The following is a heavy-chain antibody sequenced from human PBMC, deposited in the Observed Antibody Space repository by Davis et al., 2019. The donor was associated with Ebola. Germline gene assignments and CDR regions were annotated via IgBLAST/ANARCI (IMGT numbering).Heavy chain of an antibody. V-gene: IGHV3-23*01. J-gene: IGHJ4*02. CDR3: ARAVFHEVLDY. Sequence: PGGSLRLSCAASGFIFSNYAMTWVRQAPGKGPECVSIISGTGGNADYADSVKGRFTISRDNSENTLYLQMNSLTADDTAVYYCARAVFHEVLDYWGQGTPVTVSS. CDR1: GFIFSNYA. CDR2: ISGTGGNA. D-gene: IGHD3-3*01.